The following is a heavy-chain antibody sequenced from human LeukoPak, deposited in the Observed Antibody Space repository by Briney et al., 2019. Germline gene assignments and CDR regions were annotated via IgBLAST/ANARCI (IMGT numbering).Heavy chain of an antibody. CDR2: IYTSGST. CDR1: GGSISSGSYY. D-gene: IGHD3-3*01. V-gene: IGHV4-61*02. J-gene: IGHJ5*02. CDR3: ASDLNPPIFGAT. Sequence: SETLSLTCTVSGGSISSGSYYWSWIRQPAGKGLEWIGRIYTSGSTNYNPSLKSRVTISVDTSKNQFSLKLSSVTAADTAVHYCASDLNPPIFGATWGQGTLVTVSS.